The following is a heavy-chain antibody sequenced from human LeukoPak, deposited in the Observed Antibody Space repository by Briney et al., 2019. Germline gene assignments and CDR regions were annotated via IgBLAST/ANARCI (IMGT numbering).Heavy chain of an antibody. CDR1: GFTFSSYR. CDR2: IKQDGSEK. Sequence: PGGSLRLSCAVSGFTFSSYRMNWVRQAPGKGLEWVANIKQDGSEKYYVDSVKGRFTISRDNAKSSLFLQMNSLRAEDTAVYYCARRNWVDSSGYHAFDIWGQGTMVTVSS. J-gene: IGHJ3*02. D-gene: IGHD3-22*01. CDR3: ARRNWVDSSGYHAFDI. V-gene: IGHV3-7*01.